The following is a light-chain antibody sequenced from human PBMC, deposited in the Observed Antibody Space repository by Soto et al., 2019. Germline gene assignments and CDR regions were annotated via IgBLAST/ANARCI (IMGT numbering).Light chain of an antibody. CDR1: SSDVGSSGL. V-gene: IGLV2-23*01. CDR3: CSHAGSTSWV. J-gene: IGLJ3*02. Sequence: QSALTQPASVSGSPGQSITISCTGISSDVGSSGLVSWYQQHPGKAPRLMIYEGSERPPGVSNRFSGSESGNTASLTISGLQAEDEADYYCCSHAGSTSWVFGGGTKVTVL. CDR2: EGS.